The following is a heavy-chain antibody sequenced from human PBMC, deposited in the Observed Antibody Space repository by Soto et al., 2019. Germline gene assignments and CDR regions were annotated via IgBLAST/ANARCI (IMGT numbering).Heavy chain of an antibody. CDR3: ARGHRYCSGGKCYLFDF. CDR2: IYGSGSA. D-gene: IGHD2-15*01. V-gene: IGHV4-61*01. Sequence: SETLSLTCGVSGYSLTSGYHWGWLRQPPGKGLEWIGYIYGSGSAQYNPSLKSRVTMSVDMSKNQFSLSLTSVAAADTAVYYCARGHRYCSGGKCYLFDFWGLGTLVTVSS. CDR1: GYSLTSGYH. J-gene: IGHJ4*02.